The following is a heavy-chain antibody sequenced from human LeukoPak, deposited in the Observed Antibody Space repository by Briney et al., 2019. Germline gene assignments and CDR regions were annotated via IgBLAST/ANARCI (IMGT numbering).Heavy chain of an antibody. CDR1: GFTVSSNY. CDR2: MYSGGST. J-gene: IGHJ6*03. V-gene: IGHV3-66*02. CDR3: ARDYRYMDV. D-gene: IGHD3-10*01. Sequence: GGSLRLSCAASGFTVSSNYMSWVRQAPGKGLEWVSIMYSGGSTYYADSVKGRFIVSRDSSENTLYLQMNSLRVEDTAVYFCARDYRYMDVWGKGTTVTVSS.